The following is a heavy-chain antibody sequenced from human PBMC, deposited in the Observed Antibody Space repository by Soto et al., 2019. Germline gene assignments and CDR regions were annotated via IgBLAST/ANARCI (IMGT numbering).Heavy chain of an antibody. D-gene: IGHD3-3*01. J-gene: IGHJ6*02. V-gene: IGHV4-34*01. CDR1: GGSFSGYY. Sequence: SETLSLTCAVYGGSFSGYYWSWIRQPPGKGLEWIGVINHSGSTNYNPSLKSRVTISVDTSKNQFSLKLSSVTAADTAVYYCARGVRFLSWYYYYGMDVWGQGTTVTVSS. CDR2: INHSGST. CDR3: ARGVRFLSWYYYYGMDV.